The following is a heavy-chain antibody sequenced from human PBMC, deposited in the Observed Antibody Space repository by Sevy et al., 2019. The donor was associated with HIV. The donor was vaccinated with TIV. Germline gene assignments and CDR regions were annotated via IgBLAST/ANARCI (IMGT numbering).Heavy chain of an antibody. J-gene: IGHJ4*02. CDR3: AKADILTWWTLDY. V-gene: IGHV3-30*18. CDR1: GFTFSDYG. Sequence: GGSLRLSCAASGFTFSDYGIYCVRQAPGRGLEWVSFISQFGDNKYYAGSVEGRFTISRDNSNNTVYLQMESLRPDDTATYYCAKADILTWWTLDYWGQGTPVSVSS. D-gene: IGHD2-8*02. CDR2: ISQFGDNK.